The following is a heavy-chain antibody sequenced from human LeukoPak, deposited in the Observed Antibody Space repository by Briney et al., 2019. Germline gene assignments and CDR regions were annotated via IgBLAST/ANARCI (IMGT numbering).Heavy chain of an antibody. CDR2: IKQDGSEK. D-gene: IGHD3-3*01. CDR3: ARAAHLGNDFWSERNWFDP. J-gene: IGHJ5*02. Sequence: PGGSLRLSCAASGFTFSSYWMSWVRQAPGKGLEWVANIKQDGSEKYYVDSVKGRFTISRDNAKNSLYLQMNSLRAEDTAVYYCARAAHLGNDFWSERNWFDPWGQGTLVTVSS. CDR1: GFTFSSYW. V-gene: IGHV3-7*04.